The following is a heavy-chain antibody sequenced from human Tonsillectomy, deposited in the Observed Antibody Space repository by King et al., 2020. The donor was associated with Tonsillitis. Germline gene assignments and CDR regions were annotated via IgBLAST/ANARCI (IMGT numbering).Heavy chain of an antibody. CDR3: AKEQEYGDYVGGSGAMDV. Sequence: QLVQSGGGVVQPGRSLRLSCAASGFIFSNYGMHWVRQAPGKGLEWVAVISYYGGNKYYADSVKGRFTISRDNYQNTLSLQMNSLRAEDTAVYYCAKEQEYGDYVGGSGAMDVWGQGTTVTVSS. D-gene: IGHD4-17*01. V-gene: IGHV3-30*18. CDR2: ISYYGGNK. CDR1: GFIFSNYG. J-gene: IGHJ6*02.